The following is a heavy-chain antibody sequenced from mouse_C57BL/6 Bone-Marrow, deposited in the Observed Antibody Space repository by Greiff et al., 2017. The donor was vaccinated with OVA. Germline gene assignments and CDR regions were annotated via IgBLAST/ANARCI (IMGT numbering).Heavy chain of an antibody. D-gene: IGHD1-1*01. Sequence: EVQGVESGGGLVQPGGSLSLSCAASGFTFTDYYMSWVRQPPGKALEWLGFIRNKANGYTTEYSASVQGRFTISRDNSQSILYLQMNALRAEDSATYYCARWDYYGWYFDVWGTGTTVTVSS. CDR3: ARWDYYGWYFDV. CDR2: IRNKANGYTT. J-gene: IGHJ1*03. V-gene: IGHV7-3*01. CDR1: GFTFTDYY.